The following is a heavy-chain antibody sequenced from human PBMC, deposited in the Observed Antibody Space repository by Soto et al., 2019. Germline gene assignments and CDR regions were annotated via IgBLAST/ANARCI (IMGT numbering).Heavy chain of an antibody. CDR1: GGSISSYY. V-gene: IGHV4-59*08. J-gene: IGHJ5*02. CDR2: IYYSGST. CDR3: ARRIPGIAVETTSWFDP. Sequence: TLSLTCTVSGGSISSYYWSWIRQPPGKGLEWIGYIYYSGSTNYNPSLKSRVTISVDTSKNQFSLKLSSVTAADTAVYYCARRIPGIAVETTSWFDPWGQGTLVTVSS. D-gene: IGHD6-19*01.